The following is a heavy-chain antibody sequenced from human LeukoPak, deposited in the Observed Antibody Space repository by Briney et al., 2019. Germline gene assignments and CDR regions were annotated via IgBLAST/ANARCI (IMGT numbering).Heavy chain of an antibody. V-gene: IGHV4-59*11. CDR1: GDSFSSHY. J-gene: IGHJ3*02. CDR3: ARDLVTVTKGFDI. Sequence: SETLSLTCAVSGDSFSSHYWTWIRQPPGRGLEWIGYISYIGTTNYNPSLKSRVTISVDTSKNQFSLKLSSVTTADTAVYYCARDLVTVTKGFDIWGLGTMVSVSS. CDR2: ISYIGTT. D-gene: IGHD4-17*01.